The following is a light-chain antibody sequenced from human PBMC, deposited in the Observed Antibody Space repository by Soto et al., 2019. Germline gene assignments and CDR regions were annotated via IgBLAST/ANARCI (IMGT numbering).Light chain of an antibody. V-gene: IGKV1-27*01. Sequence: DIEMTQSPTSLSSSVGDRVTISCRASQGISNFVAWYQQKPGKAPKLLIYAASTLQSGVPSRFSGSGSATDLPLTIHSLQHEDVAAYSCKENSSVPLFRHGTNVEIK. CDR3: KENSSVPL. CDR1: QGISNF. CDR2: AAS. J-gene: IGKJ1*01.